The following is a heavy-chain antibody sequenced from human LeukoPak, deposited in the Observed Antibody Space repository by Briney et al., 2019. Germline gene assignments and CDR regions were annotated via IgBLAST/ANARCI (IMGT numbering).Heavy chain of an antibody. CDR3: ARLSGWRGGPYY. V-gene: IGHV4-34*01. Sequence: SETLSLTCAVYGGSFSGYYWSWIRQPPGKGLEWIGEINHSGSTNYNPSPKSRVTISVDTSKNQFSLKLSSVTAADTALYYCARLSGWRGGPYYWGQGTLVTVSS. CDR2: INHSGST. D-gene: IGHD3-3*01. CDR1: GGSFSGYY. J-gene: IGHJ4*02.